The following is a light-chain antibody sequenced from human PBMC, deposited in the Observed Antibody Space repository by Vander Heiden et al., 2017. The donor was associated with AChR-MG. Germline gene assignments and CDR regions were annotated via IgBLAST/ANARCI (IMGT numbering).Light chain of an antibody. Sequence: QSALTQPPSASGSPGQSVTISCTGTSSDVGAYNYVSWYQQHPGNAPHLMIFEVSKRPSGVPDRFSGSKSGNTASLAVAGLQAEDEADYYCSSSAGTNNYVFGTGTKVTVL. CDR2: EVS. CDR1: SSDVGAYNY. V-gene: IGLV2-8*01. J-gene: IGLJ1*01. CDR3: SSSAGTNNYV.